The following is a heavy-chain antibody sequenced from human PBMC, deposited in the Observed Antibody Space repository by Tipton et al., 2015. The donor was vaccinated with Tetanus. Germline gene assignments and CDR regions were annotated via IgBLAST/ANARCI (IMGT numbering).Heavy chain of an antibody. V-gene: IGHV4-31*03. CDR1: GGSISSGGYY. CDR2: IYYSGNT. D-gene: IGHD1-1*01. Sequence: TLSLTCTVSGGSISSGGYYWSWIRQHPGKGLEWIGYIYYSGNTYYNPSLKSRVTISADTSKNQFSLKLYSVTAADTAVYYCARGDPKNEPLNYWGQGTLVTVSS. J-gene: IGHJ4*02. CDR3: ARGDPKNEPLNY.